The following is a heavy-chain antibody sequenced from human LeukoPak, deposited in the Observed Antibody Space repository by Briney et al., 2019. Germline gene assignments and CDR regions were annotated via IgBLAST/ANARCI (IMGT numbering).Heavy chain of an antibody. D-gene: IGHD6-19*01. J-gene: IGHJ6*02. V-gene: IGHV4-59*05. CDR3: AAVAANYYYYGMDV. CDR1: GGSISSYY. Sequence: SETLSLTCTVSGGSISSYYWSWIRQPPGKGLEWIGSIYYSGSAYYNPSLKSRVTISVDTSKNQFSLKLSSVTAADTAVYYCAAVAANYYYYGMDVWGQGTTVTVSS. CDR2: IYYSGSA.